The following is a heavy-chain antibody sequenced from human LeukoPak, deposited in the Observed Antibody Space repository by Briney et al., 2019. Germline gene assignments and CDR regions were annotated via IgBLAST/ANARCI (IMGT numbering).Heavy chain of an antibody. CDR2: FLCWWELK. Sequence: GGPLSLPCAASGFTFRSLAMPGSRRAPGRGGVGVSDFLCWWELKYYVDPGKGRFSVSRDNSKNPLYLQMNSLRAEDTAVYYCAKGDCSSTRCYRGLRFLEWLSPAYFDYWGQGTLECVSS. D-gene: IGHD3-3*01. J-gene: IGHJ4*02. V-gene: IGHV3-23*01. CDR1: GFTFRSLA. CDR3: AKGDCSSTRCYRGLRFLEWLSPAYFDY.